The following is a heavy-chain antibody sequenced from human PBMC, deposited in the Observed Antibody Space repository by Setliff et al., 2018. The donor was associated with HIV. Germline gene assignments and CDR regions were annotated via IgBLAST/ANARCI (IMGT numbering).Heavy chain of an antibody. J-gene: IGHJ5*01. CDR1: GFTFSSYG. Sequence: LRLSCVASGFTFSSYGMSWVRQAPGRGLEWVSAISASGDNRNYADSVKGRFTTSRDNSKNTLFLQMNSLRSEDTAVYYCASETGASRGWFGYWGQGTLVTVPQ. CDR2: ISASGDNR. CDR3: ASETGASRGWFGY. V-gene: IGHV3-23*01. D-gene: IGHD6-13*01.